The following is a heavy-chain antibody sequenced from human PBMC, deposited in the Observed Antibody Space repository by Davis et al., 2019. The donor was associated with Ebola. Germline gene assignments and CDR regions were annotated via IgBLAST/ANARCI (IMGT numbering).Heavy chain of an antibody. D-gene: IGHD1-26*01. J-gene: IGHJ5*02. CDR3: ARAGWELLGWFDP. V-gene: IGHV4-30-2*05. CDR1: GGSISSGGYS. CDR2: IYYSGST. Sequence: SETLSLTCAVSGGSISSGGYSWSWIRQPPGKGLEWIGYIYYSGSTYYNPSLKSRVTISVDTSKNQFSLKLSSVTAADTAVYYCARAGWELLGWFDPWGQGTLVTVSS.